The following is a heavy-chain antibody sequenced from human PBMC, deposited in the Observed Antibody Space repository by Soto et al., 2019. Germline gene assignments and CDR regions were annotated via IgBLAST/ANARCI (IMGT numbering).Heavy chain of an antibody. D-gene: IGHD4-17*01. J-gene: IGHJ2*01. V-gene: IGHV4-31*03. Sequence: QVQLQESGPGLVKPSQTLSLTCTVSGGSISSGGYYWSWIRQHPGKGLEWIGYIYYSGSTYYNPSLKSRVTIAVDTSKNQFSLKLSSVTAADTAGYYCARDYGVLYGDPYWYFDLWGRGTLVTVSS. CDR3: ARDYGVLYGDPYWYFDL. CDR2: IYYSGST. CDR1: GGSISSGGYY.